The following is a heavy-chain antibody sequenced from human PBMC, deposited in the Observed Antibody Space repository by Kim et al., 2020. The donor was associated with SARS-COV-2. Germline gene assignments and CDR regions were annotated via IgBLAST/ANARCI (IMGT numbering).Heavy chain of an antibody. CDR3: ARELNLQRIAFDI. CDR2: IYYSGST. CDR1: GGSISSYY. V-gene: IGHV4-59*01. J-gene: IGHJ3*02. Sequence: SETLSLTCTVSGGSISSYYWSWIRQPPGKGLEWIGYIYYSGSTNYNPSLKSRVTISVDTSKNQFSLKLSSVTAADTAVYYCARELNLQRIAFDIWGQGTMVTVSS. D-gene: IGHD2-15*01.